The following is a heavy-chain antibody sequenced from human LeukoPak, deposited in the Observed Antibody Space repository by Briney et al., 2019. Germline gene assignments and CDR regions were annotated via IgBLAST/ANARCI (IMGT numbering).Heavy chain of an antibody. Sequence: SETLSLTCTVSGYSISSGYYWGWIRQPPGKGLEWIGSIYHSGSTYYNPSLKSRVTISVDTSKNQFSLKLSSVTAADTAVYYCASFDYGGNPDDYWGPGTLVTVSS. J-gene: IGHJ4*02. D-gene: IGHD4-23*01. V-gene: IGHV4-38-2*02. CDR3: ASFDYGGNPDDY. CDR2: IYHSGST. CDR1: GYSISSGYY.